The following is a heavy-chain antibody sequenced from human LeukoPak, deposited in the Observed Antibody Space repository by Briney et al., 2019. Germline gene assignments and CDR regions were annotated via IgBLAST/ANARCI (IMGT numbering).Heavy chain of an antibody. D-gene: IGHD4-17*01. CDR1: GGSISSYY. J-gene: IGHJ5*02. CDR2: IYYSGST. Sequence: SETLSLTCTVSGGSISSYYWSWIRQPPGKELKWIGYIYYSGSTNYHPSLKSRVTISVDTSKNQFSLKLSSVTAADTAVYYCAGGVTVTTRGGYWWSDPWGQGTLVAVSS. CDR3: AGGVTVTTRGGYWWSDP. V-gene: IGHV4-59*01.